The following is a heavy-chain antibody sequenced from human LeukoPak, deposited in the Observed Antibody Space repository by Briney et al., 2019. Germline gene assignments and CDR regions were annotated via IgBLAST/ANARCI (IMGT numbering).Heavy chain of an antibody. CDR1: RGSFSGYY. V-gene: IGHV4-34*01. J-gene: IGHJ5*02. Sequence: SETLSQTCAVYRGSFSGYYWSWIRQPPGKGLEWIGEINHSGSTNYTPSLTSRVTISVDTSKNQFSLKLSSVTAADTAVYYCVRGGVRGVILNWFDPWGQGTLVTVSS. D-gene: IGHD3-10*01. CDR3: VRGGVRGVILNWFDP. CDR2: INHSGST.